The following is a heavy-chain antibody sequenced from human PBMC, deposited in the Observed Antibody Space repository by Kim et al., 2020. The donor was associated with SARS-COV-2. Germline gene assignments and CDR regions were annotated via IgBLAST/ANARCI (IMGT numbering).Heavy chain of an antibody. CDR2: I. CDR3: ARVRSISAFDY. J-gene: IGHJ4*02. D-gene: IGHD3-3*01. Sequence: IYYADSVKGRFTISRDNAKNSLYLQMNSLRAEDTAVYYCARVRSISAFDYWGQGTLVTVSS. V-gene: IGHV3-21*01.